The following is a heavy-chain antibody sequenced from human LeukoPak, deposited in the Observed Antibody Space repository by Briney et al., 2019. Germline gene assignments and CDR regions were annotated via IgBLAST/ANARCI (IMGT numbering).Heavy chain of an antibody. Sequence: ASVKVSCKASGYTFTGYYMHWVRQAPGQGLEWMGWINPDSGGTNYAQKFQGRVTMTRDTSISTAYMELSRLRSVDTAVYYCARNYDSSGYPHPWGQGTLVTVSS. V-gene: IGHV1-2*02. J-gene: IGHJ5*02. CDR3: ARNYDSSGYPHP. D-gene: IGHD3-22*01. CDR1: GYTFTGYY. CDR2: INPDSGGT.